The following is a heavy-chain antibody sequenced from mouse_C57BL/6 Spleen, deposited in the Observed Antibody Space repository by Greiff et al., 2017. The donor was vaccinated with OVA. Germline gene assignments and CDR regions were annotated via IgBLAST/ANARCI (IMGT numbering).Heavy chain of an antibody. J-gene: IGHJ3*01. CDR1: GYSITSGYY. D-gene: IGHD2-2*01. CDR3: ARGGVTPAWFAY. Sequence: ESGPGLVKPSQSLSLTCSVPGYSITSGYYWNWIRQFPGNKLEWMGYISYDGSNNYNPSLKNRISITRDTSKNQFFLKLNSVTTEDTATYYCARGGVTPAWFAYWGQGTLVTVSA. V-gene: IGHV3-6*01. CDR2: ISYDGSN.